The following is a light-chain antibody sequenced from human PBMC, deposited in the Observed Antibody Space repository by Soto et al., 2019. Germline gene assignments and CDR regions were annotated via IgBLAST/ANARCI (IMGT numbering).Light chain of an antibody. J-gene: IGKJ1*01. V-gene: IGKV1-12*01. CDR1: QGISSW. CDR2: ATS. Sequence: DLQMTQSPSSVSASVGDRVTITCRASQGISSWLAWYQQKPGKAPKLLIYATSSLLSGVPSRFSASGSGTTFVLTISSLQPDDFATYYCQHANTIPWTFGQGTKVEI. CDR3: QHANTIPWT.